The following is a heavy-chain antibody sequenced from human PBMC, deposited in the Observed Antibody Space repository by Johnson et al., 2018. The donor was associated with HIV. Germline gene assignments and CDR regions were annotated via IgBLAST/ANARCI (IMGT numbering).Heavy chain of an antibody. V-gene: IGHV3-30*02. CDR2: IRYDGSNK. J-gene: IGHJ3*02. D-gene: IGHD3-16*02. CDR1: GFTFSSYG. CDR3: VRDVVSDGRYPPDAFYI. Sequence: QVQLLESGGGVVQPGGSLRLSCAASGFTFSSYGMHWVRQAPGKGLEWVAFIRYDGSNKHYVDSVKGRFTISRDNAKNSLFLQVSSLRGDDTAVYYCVRDVVSDGRYPPDAFYIWGQGTMVIVSS.